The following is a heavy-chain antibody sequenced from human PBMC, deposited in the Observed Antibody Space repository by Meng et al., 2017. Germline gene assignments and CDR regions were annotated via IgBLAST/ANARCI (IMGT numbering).Heavy chain of an antibody. Sequence: GESLKISCAASGFTFSDYYMSWIRQAPGKGLEWVSYISSSGSTIYSADSVKGRFTNSRDNAKNSLYLQMNSLRAEDTAVYYCARVNQAPPEDWFDPWGQGTLVTVSS. CDR3: ARVNQAPPEDWFDP. V-gene: IGHV3-11*01. CDR1: GFTFSDYY. CDR2: ISSSGSTI. D-gene: IGHD1-14*01. J-gene: IGHJ5*02.